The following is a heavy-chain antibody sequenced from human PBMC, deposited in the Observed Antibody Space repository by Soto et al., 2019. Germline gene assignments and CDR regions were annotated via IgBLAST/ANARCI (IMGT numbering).Heavy chain of an antibody. Sequence: GASVKVSCKASGYTFTSYDINWVRQATGQGLEWMGWMNPNSGNTGYAQKFQGRVTMTRNTSISTAYMELSSLRAEDTAVYYCARDDPKGYNYSVAFFDYWGQGTPVTVSS. CDR2: MNPNSGNT. J-gene: IGHJ4*02. D-gene: IGHD5-18*01. V-gene: IGHV1-8*01. CDR3: ARDDPKGYNYSVAFFDY. CDR1: GYTFTSYD.